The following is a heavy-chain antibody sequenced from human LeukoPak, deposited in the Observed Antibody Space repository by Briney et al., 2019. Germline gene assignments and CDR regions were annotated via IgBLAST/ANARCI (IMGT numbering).Heavy chain of an antibody. V-gene: IGHV3-74*01. J-gene: IGHJ4*02. CDR1: GFTFSNYW. CDR2: IDADGSDT. Sequence: GGSLRLSCAASGFTFSNYWLHWVRQAPGKGLVWVSRIDADGSDTNYADSVKGRFTISRDNAKNTLYLQMNNLRADDTAVYYCARGYYDPTARGNTYWGQGCLVGVCS. D-gene: IGHD3-22*01. CDR3: ARGYYDPTARGNTY.